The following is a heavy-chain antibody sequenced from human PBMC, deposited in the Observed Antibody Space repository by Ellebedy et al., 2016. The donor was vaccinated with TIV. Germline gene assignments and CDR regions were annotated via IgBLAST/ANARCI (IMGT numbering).Heavy chain of an antibody. D-gene: IGHD3-22*01. Sequence: SETLSLXXSVSGGSTSNTLYYWAWIRPAPGKGLEWIGSIYYTGNTYYNSSLKSRVTISVDTSKNQFSLRLSSVTAADTAVYYCARAPAVFSGLSRSGYYYGPHYYGIDVWGHGTTVTVSS. V-gene: IGHV4-39*01. CDR1: GGSTSNTLYY. J-gene: IGHJ6*02. CDR2: IYYTGNT. CDR3: ARAPAVFSGLSRSGYYYGPHYYGIDV.